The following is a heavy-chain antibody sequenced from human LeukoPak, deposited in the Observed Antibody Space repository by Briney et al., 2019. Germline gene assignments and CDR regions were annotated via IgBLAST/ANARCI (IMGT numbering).Heavy chain of an antibody. CDR3: ARDIDGILTGYGDAFDI. V-gene: IGHV1-69*04. J-gene: IGHJ3*02. Sequence: SVKVSCKASGGTFSSYAISWVRQAPGQGLEWMGRIIPILGIANYAQKFQGRVTITADKSTSTAYMELSSLRSEDTAVYYCARDIDGILTGYGDAFDIWGQGTMVTVSS. CDR2: IIPILGIA. D-gene: IGHD3-9*01. CDR1: GGTFSSYA.